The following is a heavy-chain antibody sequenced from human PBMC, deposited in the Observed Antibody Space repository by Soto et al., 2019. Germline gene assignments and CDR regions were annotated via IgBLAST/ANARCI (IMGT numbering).Heavy chain of an antibody. V-gene: IGHV4-30-4*01. CDR1: GGSITNTDYY. Sequence: PSETLSLTCSVSGGSITNTDYYWNWIRQSLGKGLEWIGSIDYSGSTYYNPSLKSRVIISADTSKNLFSLKLRSVTAADTALYFCARDGPYYYRMDAWGQGTTVTVSS. CDR3: ARDGPYYYRMDA. CDR2: IDYSGST. J-gene: IGHJ6*02.